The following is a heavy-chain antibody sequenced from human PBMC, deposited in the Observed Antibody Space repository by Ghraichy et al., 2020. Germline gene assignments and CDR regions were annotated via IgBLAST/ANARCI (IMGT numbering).Heavy chain of an antibody. Sequence: SETLSLTCTVSGGSISSSSYYWGWIRQPPGKGLEWIGSIYYSGSTYYNPSLKSRVTISVDTSKNQFSLKLSSVTAADTAVYYCARLCPPYSSGWYGDQVDYWGQGTLVTVSS. CDR2: IYYSGST. D-gene: IGHD6-19*01. J-gene: IGHJ4*02. V-gene: IGHV4-39*01. CDR1: GGSISSSSYY. CDR3: ARLCPPYSSGWYGDQVDY.